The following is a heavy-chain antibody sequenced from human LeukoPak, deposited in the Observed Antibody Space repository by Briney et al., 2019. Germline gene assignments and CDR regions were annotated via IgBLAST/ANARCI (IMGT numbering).Heavy chain of an antibody. J-gene: IGHJ3*02. D-gene: IGHD3-22*01. CDR1: GFTFSSYN. CDR3: ARVGVGGYDAFDI. V-gene: IGHV3-33*08. Sequence: PGGSLRLSCAASGFTFSSYNMNWVRQAPGKGLEWVAVIWYDGSNKYYADSVKGRFTISRDNSKNTLYLQMNSLRAEDTAVYYCARVGVGGYDAFDIWGQGTMVTVSS. CDR2: IWYDGSNK.